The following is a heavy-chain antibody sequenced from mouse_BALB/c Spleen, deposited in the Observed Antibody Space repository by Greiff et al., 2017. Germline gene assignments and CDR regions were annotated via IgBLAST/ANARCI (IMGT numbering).Heavy chain of an antibody. D-gene: IGHD2-10*01. CDR1: GYTFTSYW. CDR2: INPSTGYT. V-gene: IGHV1-7*01. Sequence: VQLQQSGAELAKPGASVKMSCKASGYTFTSYWMHWVKQRPGQGLEWIGYINPSTGYTEYNQKFKDKATLTADKSSSTAYMQLSSLTSEDAAVYYCASTYYGNVLDYWGQGTTLTVSS. J-gene: IGHJ2*01. CDR3: ASTYYGNVLDY.